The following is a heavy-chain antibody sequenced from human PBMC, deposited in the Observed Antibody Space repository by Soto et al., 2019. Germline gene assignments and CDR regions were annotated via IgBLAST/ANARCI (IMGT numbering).Heavy chain of an antibody. CDR1: GFTFSSYG. V-gene: IGHV3-33*01. J-gene: IGHJ5*02. D-gene: IGHD2-2*01. CDR3: ARDPVPAAISYNWFDP. CDR2: IWYDGSNK. Sequence: GGSLRLSCAASGFTFSSYGMHWVRQAPGKELEWVAVIWYDGSNKYYADSVKGRFTISRDNSKNTLYLQMNSLRAEDTAVYYCARDPVPAAISYNWFDPWGQGTLVTVSS.